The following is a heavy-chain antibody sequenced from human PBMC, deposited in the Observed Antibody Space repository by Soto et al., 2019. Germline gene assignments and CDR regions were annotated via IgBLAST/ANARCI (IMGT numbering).Heavy chain of an antibody. J-gene: IGHJ6*02. CDR3: AKPPHPGSAPPTCHGMDV. D-gene: IGHD7-27*01. CDR1: GGSFSSYI. Sequence: QVQLVQSGAEVKKPGSSVKVSCKASGGSFSSYIVSWVRQAPGQGLEWMGRIIPVLGVEYYAQKFQGRVTITADQYTTTDYIEMRRLRSEDTAVYYSAKPPHPGSAPPTCHGMDVWGLGTPVTVS. V-gene: IGHV1-69*02. CDR2: IIPVLGVE.